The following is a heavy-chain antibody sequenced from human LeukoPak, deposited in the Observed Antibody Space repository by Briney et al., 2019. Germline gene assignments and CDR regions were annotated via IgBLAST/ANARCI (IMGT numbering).Heavy chain of an antibody. J-gene: IGHJ4*02. D-gene: IGHD6-13*01. CDR2: IKEDGGEK. CDR1: GFTFSSYW. Sequence: GGSLRLSCAASGFTFSSYWMTWVRQAPGKGLEWVANIKEDGGEKYYVDSVKGRFAISRDNAKNSLYLQMNSLRAEDTAVYYCARDSGWFRFDYWGQGTLATVSS. CDR3: ARDSGWFRFDY. V-gene: IGHV3-7*03.